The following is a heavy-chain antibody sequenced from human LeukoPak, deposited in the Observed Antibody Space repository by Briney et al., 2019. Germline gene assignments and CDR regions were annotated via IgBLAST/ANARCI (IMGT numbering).Heavy chain of an antibody. J-gene: IGHJ6*03. Sequence: PSETLSLTCAVYGGSLSVYYWSWIRQPPGKGLEWIGEINHSGSTNYNPSLKSRVTISVDTSKNQFSLKLSSVTAADTAVYYCARSVVVTAITYYYYMDVWGKGTTVTVSS. D-gene: IGHD2-21*02. CDR2: INHSGST. V-gene: IGHV4-34*01. CDR3: ARSVVVTAITYYYYMDV. CDR1: GGSLSVYY.